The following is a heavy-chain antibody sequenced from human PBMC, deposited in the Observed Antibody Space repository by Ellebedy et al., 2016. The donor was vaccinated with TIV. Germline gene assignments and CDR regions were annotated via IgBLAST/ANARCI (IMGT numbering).Heavy chain of an antibody. CDR2: IIPILGIA. D-gene: IGHD3-22*01. J-gene: IGHJ4*02. CDR1: GGTFSNYT. V-gene: IGHV1-69*04. Sequence: AASVKVSCKASGGTFSNYTISWVRQAPGQGLEWMGRIIPILGIANYAQKFQGRVTITADKSTSTAYMELSSLRSEDTAVYYCARDGYYDSSGYYDLAYWGQGTLVIVSS. CDR3: ARDGYYDSSGYYDLAY.